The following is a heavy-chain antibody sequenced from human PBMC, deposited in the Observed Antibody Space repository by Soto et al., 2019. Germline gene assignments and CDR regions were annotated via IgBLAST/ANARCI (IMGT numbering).Heavy chain of an antibody. Sequence: EVQLVESGGGLVKPGGSLRLSCVASGFTFGNQTMTWIRQAPGKGLEWVASISSTSRYIHHADSGKGRFTISRDNGKNSLFLQMNCLRAEDTAVYDCARRIAAGGGMDVWGQGTTGSVSS. V-gene: IGHV3-21*02. CDR1: GFTFGNQT. CDR2: ISSTSRYI. D-gene: IGHD6-13*01. CDR3: ARRIAAGGGMDV. J-gene: IGHJ6*02.